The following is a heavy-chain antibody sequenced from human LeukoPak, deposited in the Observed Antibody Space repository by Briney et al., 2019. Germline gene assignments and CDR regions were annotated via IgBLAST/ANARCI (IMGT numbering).Heavy chain of an antibody. Sequence: SETLSLTCTVSGYSISSGYYWGWIRQPPGKGLEWIGTIYHSGNTYYNPSLASRVIILVDTSKNEFSLQLGSVTAADTAVYYCARGGYYGSGNDFRFDPWGQGTLVTVSS. D-gene: IGHD3-10*01. V-gene: IGHV4-38-2*02. CDR1: GYSISSGYY. CDR2: IYHSGNT. J-gene: IGHJ5*02. CDR3: ARGGYYGSGNDFRFDP.